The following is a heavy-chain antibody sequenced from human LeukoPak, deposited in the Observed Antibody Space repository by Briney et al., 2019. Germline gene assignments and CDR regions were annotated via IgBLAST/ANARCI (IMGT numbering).Heavy chain of an antibody. D-gene: IGHD6-19*01. Sequence: GGSLRLSCAASGFTFSSYSMNWVRQAPGKGLERVSYISSSSSTIYYADSVKGRFTISRDNAKNSLYLQMNSLRAEDTAAYYCARGASGWSFDYWGQGTLVTVSS. J-gene: IGHJ4*02. CDR2: ISSSSSTI. V-gene: IGHV3-48*04. CDR1: GFTFSSYS. CDR3: ARGASGWSFDY.